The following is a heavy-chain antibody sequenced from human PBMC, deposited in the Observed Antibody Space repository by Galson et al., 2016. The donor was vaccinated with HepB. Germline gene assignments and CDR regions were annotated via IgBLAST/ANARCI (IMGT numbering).Heavy chain of an antibody. Sequence: SVKVSCKASGYTFASYAITWVRQAPGQGLEWMGWTSADNGNTHYAQRLQGRVTMTTATSTTTAYMELGSLRSDDTAVYYCARNVDQLLVGLDDYWGQGTLVTVSS. J-gene: IGHJ4*03. V-gene: IGHV1-18*04. CDR2: TSADNGNT. CDR1: GYTFASYA. D-gene: IGHD2-2*01. CDR3: ARNVDQLLVGLDDY.